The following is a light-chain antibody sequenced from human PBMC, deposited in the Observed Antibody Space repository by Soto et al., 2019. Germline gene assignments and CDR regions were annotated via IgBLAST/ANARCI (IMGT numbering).Light chain of an antibody. CDR3: MQGSHWPPT. J-gene: IGKJ1*01. CDR2: LGS. V-gene: IGKV2-28*01. Sequence: DIVMTQSPLSLPVTPGEPASISCRSSQSLLHSNGYSYLDWYLQKPGQSPQLLIYLGSNRASGVPDRFSGSGSGTDFTLKISRVKAEDVGVYYCMQGSHWPPTFGQGTKVNIK. CDR1: QSLLHSNGYSY.